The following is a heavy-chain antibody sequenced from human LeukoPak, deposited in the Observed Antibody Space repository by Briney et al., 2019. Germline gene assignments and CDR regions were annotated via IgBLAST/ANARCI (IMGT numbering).Heavy chain of an antibody. V-gene: IGHV4-59*08. J-gene: IGHJ3*02. CDR2: IYYSGSTDYSGST. D-gene: IGHD4-17*01. Sequence: SETLSLTCTVSGGSISSHCWSWIRQPPGKGLEWIAYIYYSGSTDYSGSTDYNPSLKSRVTISVDTSKKQFSLKLSSVTAGDTAVYYCARQTMTTADAFDIWGQGTMVTVSS. CDR1: GGSISSHC. CDR3: ARQTMTTADAFDI.